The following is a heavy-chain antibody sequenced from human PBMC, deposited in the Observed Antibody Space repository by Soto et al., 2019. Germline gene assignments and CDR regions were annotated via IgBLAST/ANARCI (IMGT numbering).Heavy chain of an antibody. CDR3: TIFRPGTDYYYYYGMDV. CDR2: IRSKPNSYAT. Sequence: GGSLRLSCAASGFTFDGSAVHWVRQASGKGLEWVGRIRSKPNSYATAYGASAIGRFTISRDDSKNTAFLQMNSLKTEDTAIYYCTIFRPGTDYYYYYGMDVWGHGTTVTVSS. J-gene: IGHJ6*02. V-gene: IGHV3-73*01. D-gene: IGHD1-1*01. CDR1: GFTFDGSA.